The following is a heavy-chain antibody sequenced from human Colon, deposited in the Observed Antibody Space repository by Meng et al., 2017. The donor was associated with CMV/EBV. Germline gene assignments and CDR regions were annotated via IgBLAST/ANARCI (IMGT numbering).Heavy chain of an antibody. Sequence: SVKVSCKASGGTFSSYAISWVRQAPGQGLEWMGGIIPIFGTANYAQKFQGRVTITTDESTSTAYMELSSLRSEDTAVYYCARSEAGGRGGYNPPVGYWGQGTLVTVSS. CDR3: ARSEAGGRGGYNPPVGY. V-gene: IGHV1-69*05. J-gene: IGHJ4*02. D-gene: IGHD5-24*01. CDR2: IIPIFGTA. CDR1: GGTFSSYA.